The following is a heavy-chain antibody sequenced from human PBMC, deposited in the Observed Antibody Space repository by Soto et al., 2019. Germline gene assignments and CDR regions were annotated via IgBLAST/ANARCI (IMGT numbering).Heavy chain of an antibody. V-gene: IGHV3-23*01. CDR1: GLTFSSYA. D-gene: IGHD3-9*01. J-gene: IGHJ6*02. CDR2: ISGSGGST. CDR3: AKIPTYDILTGYSYYYYGMDV. Sequence: GGSLRLSCAASGLTFSSYAMSWVRQAPGKGLEWVSAISGSGGSTYYADSVKGRFTISRDNSKNTLYLQMNSLRAEDTAVYYCAKIPTYDILTGYSYYYYGMDVWGQGTTVTVSS.